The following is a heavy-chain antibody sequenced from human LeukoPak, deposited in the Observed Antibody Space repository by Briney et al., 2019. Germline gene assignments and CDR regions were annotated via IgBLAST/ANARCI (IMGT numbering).Heavy chain of an antibody. CDR3: ARDTKWYFDP. J-gene: IGHJ4*02. D-gene: IGHD2-8*01. CDR2: MSYSGNT. V-gene: IGHV4-31*03. Sequence: KTSETLSLTCTVSGDSISSAGYYWSWIRQPPGTGLEWIGYMSYSGNTYYSPSLRSRVSISVDTSKNHFSLKLTSVTAADTAVYYCARDTKWYFDPWGQGTLVTVSS. CDR1: GDSISSAGYY.